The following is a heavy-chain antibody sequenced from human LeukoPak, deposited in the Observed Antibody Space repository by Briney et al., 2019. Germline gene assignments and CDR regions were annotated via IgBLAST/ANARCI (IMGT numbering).Heavy chain of an antibody. CDR2: IFTAGNT. Sequence: PGGSLRLSCAASGFTVSVHYMSAVRQAPGKGLEWVSVIFTAGNTYYADSLRGRFTISRDTSKNTLYLQVDSLRAEDTAVYYCAAYIAGVPHWGQGTLVTVSS. D-gene: IGHD6-13*01. CDR3: AAYIAGVPH. V-gene: IGHV3-53*01. J-gene: IGHJ4*02. CDR1: GFTVSVHY.